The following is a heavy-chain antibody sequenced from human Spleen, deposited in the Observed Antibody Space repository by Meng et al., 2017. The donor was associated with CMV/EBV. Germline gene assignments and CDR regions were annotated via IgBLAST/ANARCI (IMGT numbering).Heavy chain of an antibody. V-gene: IGHV3-23*01. CDR3: ARDLRRRLGDFPTLDY. J-gene: IGHJ4*02. Sequence: GESLKISCTASGFTFSNYAMSWVRQAPGKGLEWVSGISGSGSGTYYADSMKGRFTISRDNAKNSLYLQMKSLTAEDTAVYYCARDLRRRLGDFPTLDYWGQGTLVTVSS. CDR2: ISGSGSGT. CDR1: GFTFSNYA. D-gene: IGHD3-16*01.